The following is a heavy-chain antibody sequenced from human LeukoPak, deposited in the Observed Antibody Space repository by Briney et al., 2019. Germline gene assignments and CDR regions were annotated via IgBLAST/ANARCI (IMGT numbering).Heavy chain of an antibody. D-gene: IGHD6-19*01. V-gene: IGHV4-61*05. CDR2: IYYSGST. Sequence: SETLSLTCTVSGGSISSSSYYRGWIRQPPGKGLEWIGYIYYSGSTNYNPSLKSRVTISVDTSKNQFSLKLSSVTAADTAVYYCARHAPPGIAVASFDYWGQGTLVTVSS. CDR1: GGSISSSSYY. CDR3: ARHAPPGIAVASFDY. J-gene: IGHJ4*02.